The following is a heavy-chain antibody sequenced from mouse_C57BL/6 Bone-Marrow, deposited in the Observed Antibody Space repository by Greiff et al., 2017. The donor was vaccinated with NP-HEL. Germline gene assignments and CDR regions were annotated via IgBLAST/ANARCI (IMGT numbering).Heavy chain of an antibody. V-gene: IGHV6-6*01. J-gene: IGHJ3*01. CDR1: GFTFSDAW. CDR2: IRDKANNHAT. Sequence: EVHLVESGGGLVQPGGSMKLSCAASGFTFSDAWMDWVRQSPEKGLEWVAEIRDKANNHATYYAESVKGRFTISRDDSKSSVYLQMNSLRAEDTGIYYCTRVTEEAWFAYWGQGTLVTVSA. D-gene: IGHD2-12*01. CDR3: TRVTEEAWFAY.